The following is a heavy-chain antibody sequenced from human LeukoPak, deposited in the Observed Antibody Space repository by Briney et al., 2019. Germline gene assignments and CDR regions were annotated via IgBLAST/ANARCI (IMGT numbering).Heavy chain of an antibody. Sequence: PSETLSLTCTVSGGSISSSSYYWGWIRQPPGKGLEWIGSIYYSGSTYYNPSPKSRVTISVDKSKNQFSLKLSSVTAADTAVYYCARVPDTSSGSWYHPTPYYFDYWGQGTLVTVSS. V-gene: IGHV4-39*07. CDR2: IYYSGST. CDR1: GGSISSSSYY. D-gene: IGHD6-13*01. CDR3: ARVPDTSSGSWYHPTPYYFDY. J-gene: IGHJ4*02.